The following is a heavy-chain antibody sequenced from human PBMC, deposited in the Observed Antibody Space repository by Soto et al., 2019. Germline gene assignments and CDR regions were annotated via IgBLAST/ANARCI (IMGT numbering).Heavy chain of an antibody. CDR2: ISSSSSSK. J-gene: IGHJ4*02. CDR3: AKDSKLWFGEYYFDY. CDR1: GFPFRGYA. V-gene: IGHV3-48*04. Sequence: GGPLSLSCTASGFPFRGYAMNWVRQAPGKGLEWVSAISSSSSSKYYADSVKGRFTISRDNAKNSLYLQMNSLRAEGTAVYYCAKDSKLWFGEYYFDYWGQGTLVTVSS. D-gene: IGHD3-10*01.